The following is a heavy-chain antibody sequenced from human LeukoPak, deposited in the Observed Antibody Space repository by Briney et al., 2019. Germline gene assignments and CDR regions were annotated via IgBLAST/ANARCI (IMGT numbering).Heavy chain of an antibody. CDR3: ARVGGSWFSDY. CDR1: GFTFSGYW. D-gene: IGHD6-13*01. Sequence: PGGSLRLSCAASGFTFSGYWMQWVRQAPGKGLVWVSRINGDGSGTSYADSVKGRFTISRDNAENTLYLQMNSLRADDTAVYYCARVGGSWFSDYWGQGTQVTVSS. V-gene: IGHV3-74*01. J-gene: IGHJ4*02. CDR2: INGDGSGT.